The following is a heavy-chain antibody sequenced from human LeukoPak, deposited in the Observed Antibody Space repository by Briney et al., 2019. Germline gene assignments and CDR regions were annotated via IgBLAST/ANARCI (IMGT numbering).Heavy chain of an antibody. V-gene: IGHV3-21*01. Sequence: GGSLRPSCAASGFTFSSYSMNWVRQAPGKGLEWVSSISSSSYIYYADSVKGRFTISRDNAKNSLYLQMNSLRAEDTAVYYCAREYYYDSSGFYFDYWGQGTLVTVSS. CDR2: ISSSSYI. D-gene: IGHD3-22*01. CDR3: AREYYYDSSGFYFDY. J-gene: IGHJ4*02. CDR1: GFTFSSYS.